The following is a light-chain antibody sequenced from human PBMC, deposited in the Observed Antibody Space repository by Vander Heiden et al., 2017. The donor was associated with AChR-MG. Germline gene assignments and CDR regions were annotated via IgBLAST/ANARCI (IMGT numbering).Light chain of an antibody. CDR2: KVC. V-gene: IGKV2-30*02. J-gene: IGKJ1*01. Sequence: DVAMTQSPLSLPVNLGQPASTSCTSSECLVHRDGYTYLHWSQQRPAPSPRRLIYKVCKRDSGVPDRFSGSGSGTDFTLKISMVEAGDVGVYYCMQGTHWPPWTFGQGTKVEIK. CDR1: ECLVHRDGYTY. CDR3: MQGTHWPPWT.